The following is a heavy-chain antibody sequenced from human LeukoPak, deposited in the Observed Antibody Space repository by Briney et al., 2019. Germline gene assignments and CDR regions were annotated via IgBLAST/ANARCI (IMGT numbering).Heavy chain of an antibody. CDR2: INPSGGST. D-gene: IGHD1-26*01. Sequence: GASVKVSCKASGYTFTSYYIHWVRQAPGQGLEWMGIINPSGGSTIYAQKYQGRITITRDLSTRTDYMELSNLSSDDTAVYYCARDNSCAEPKGGWWFDPWGQGTLVTVSS. V-gene: IGHV1-46*01. CDR3: ARDNSCAEPKGGWWFDP. J-gene: IGHJ5*02. CDR1: GYTFTSYY.